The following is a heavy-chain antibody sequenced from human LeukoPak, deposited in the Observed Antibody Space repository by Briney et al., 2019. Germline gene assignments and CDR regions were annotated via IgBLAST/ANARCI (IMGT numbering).Heavy chain of an antibody. Sequence: SETLSLTCSVSGDSISYFYWSWIRQAAGKGLEWIGRVSSSGYTNYNPSLKSRVTISVDTSKNQFSLKLSSVTAADTAVYYCARLTRHGSGSYYKYYYYYVDVWGKGTTVTISS. D-gene: IGHD3-10*01. V-gene: IGHV4-4*07. CDR3: ARLTRHGSGSYYKYYYYYVDV. J-gene: IGHJ6*03. CDR2: VSSSGYT. CDR1: GDSISYFY.